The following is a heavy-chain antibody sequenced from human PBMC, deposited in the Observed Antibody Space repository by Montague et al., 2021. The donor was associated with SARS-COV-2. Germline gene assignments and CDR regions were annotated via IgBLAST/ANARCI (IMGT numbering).Heavy chain of an antibody. CDR3: ARDKVAGRGYYLEY. Sequence: SETLSLTCTVSGGSISSYYWSWIRQPPGKGLEWIGYIYYSGSTNYNPSLKSRVSMSVDTSKNQFSLHLSSVTAADTAVYYCARDKVAGRGYYLEYWGQGTLVTGSS. D-gene: IGHD6-19*01. CDR1: GGSISSYY. CDR2: IYYSGST. J-gene: IGHJ4*02. V-gene: IGHV4-59*01.